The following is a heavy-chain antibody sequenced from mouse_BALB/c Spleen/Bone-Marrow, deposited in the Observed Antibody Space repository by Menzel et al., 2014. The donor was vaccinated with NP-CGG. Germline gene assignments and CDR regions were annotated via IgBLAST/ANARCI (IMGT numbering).Heavy chain of an antibody. CDR3: ARQAARATGFAY. CDR2: IDPADGNT. CDR1: GFNIKDTY. Sequence: EVQLQQSGAELVKPGASVKLSCTASGFNIKDTYMHWVKQRPEQGLEWIGRIDPADGNTKYDPKFQGKATITADTSSNTAYLQLSSLTSEDTAVYYCARQAARATGFAYWGQGTLVTVSA. J-gene: IGHJ3*01. D-gene: IGHD3-1*01. V-gene: IGHV14-3*02.